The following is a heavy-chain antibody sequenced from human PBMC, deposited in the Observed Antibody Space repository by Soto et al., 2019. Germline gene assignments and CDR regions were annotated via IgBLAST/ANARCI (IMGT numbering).Heavy chain of an antibody. CDR2: IYPGDSDT. CDR1: GYSFTSYW. V-gene: IGHV5-51*01. D-gene: IGHD3-22*01. J-gene: IGHJ4*02. CDR3: ARRFPDSSGYYFFDY. Sequence: GEPLKISCKVSGYSFTSYWIGWVRQMPGKGLEWMGIIYPGDSDTRYSPSFQGQVTISADKSISTAYLQWSSLKASDTAMYYCARRFPDSSGYYFFDYWGQGTLVTVTS.